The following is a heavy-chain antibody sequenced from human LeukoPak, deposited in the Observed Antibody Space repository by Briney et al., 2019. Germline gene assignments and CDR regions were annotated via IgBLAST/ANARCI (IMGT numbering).Heavy chain of an antibody. CDR1: GFTFSSYW. V-gene: IGHV3-74*01. CDR2: INSDGRST. Sequence: GGSLRLSCAASGFTFSSYWMLWVRQAPGKGLVWVSHINSDGRSTNYADSVKGRFTISRDNAKNTLYLQMNSLRAEDTAVYYCASLTFGVDNWFDPWGQGTLVTVSS. J-gene: IGHJ5*02. CDR3: ASLTFGVDNWFDP. D-gene: IGHD2-8*01.